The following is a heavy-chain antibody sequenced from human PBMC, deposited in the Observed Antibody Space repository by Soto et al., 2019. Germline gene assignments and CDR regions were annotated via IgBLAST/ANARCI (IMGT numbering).Heavy chain of an antibody. CDR1: GFTFSSCA. J-gene: IGHJ4*02. CDR2: ISGSGGST. CDR3: AKGRGYCSSTSCYVASDY. Sequence: GGSLRLSCAASGFTFSSCAMSWVRQAPGKGLEWVAAISGSGGSTFYADPVKGRFTISRDNSKTTMYLQMNSLGAEDTAVYYCAKGRGYCSSTSCYVASDYWGQGTLVTVSS. D-gene: IGHD2-2*01. V-gene: IGHV3-23*01.